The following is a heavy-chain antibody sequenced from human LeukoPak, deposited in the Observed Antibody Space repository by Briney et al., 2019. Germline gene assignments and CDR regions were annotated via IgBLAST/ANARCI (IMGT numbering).Heavy chain of an antibody. Sequence: ASVKVSCKASGYTFTSYDISWVRQAPGQGLEWMGWISAYDGNTNYAQKLQGRVTMTTDTSTSTAYMELRSLRSDDTAVYYCARDGYKSYYYYGMDVWGQGTTVTVSS. D-gene: IGHD1-1*01. CDR3: ARDGYKSYYYYGMDV. V-gene: IGHV1-18*01. J-gene: IGHJ6*02. CDR1: GYTFTSYD. CDR2: ISAYDGNT.